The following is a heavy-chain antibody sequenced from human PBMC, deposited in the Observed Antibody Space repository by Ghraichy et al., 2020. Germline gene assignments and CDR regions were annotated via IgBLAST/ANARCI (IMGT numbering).Heavy chain of an antibody. CDR3: ARRGSYRLFDY. CDR1: GFTFSSYS. D-gene: IGHD3-16*02. V-gene: IGHV3-48*01. Sequence: GSLRLSCAASGFTFSSYSMNWVRQAPGKGLEWVSYISSSSSTIYYADSVKGRFTISRDNAKNSLYLQMNSLRAEDTAVYYCARRGSYRLFDYWGQGTLVTVSS. CDR2: ISSSSSTI. J-gene: IGHJ4*02.